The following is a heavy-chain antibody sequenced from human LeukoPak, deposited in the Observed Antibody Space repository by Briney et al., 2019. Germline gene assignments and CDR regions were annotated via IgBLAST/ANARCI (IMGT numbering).Heavy chain of an antibody. CDR2: IIPIFGTA. Sequence: SVKVSCKASGGTFSSYAISWVRQAPGQGLEWMGGIIPIFGTANYAQKFQGRVTITADESTSTAYMKLRSLRSDDTAVYYCARDQWLVHPLDYWGQGTLVTVSS. D-gene: IGHD6-19*01. CDR1: GGTFSSYA. J-gene: IGHJ4*02. CDR3: ARDQWLVHPLDY. V-gene: IGHV1-69*13.